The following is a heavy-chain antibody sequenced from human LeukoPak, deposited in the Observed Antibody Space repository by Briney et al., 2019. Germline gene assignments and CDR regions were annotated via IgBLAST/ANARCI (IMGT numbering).Heavy chain of an antibody. Sequence: ASVKVSCKVSGYTLTELSMHWVRQAPGKGLEWMGGFDPEDGETTYAQKFQGRVTMTEDTSTDTAYMELSSLRSEDTAVYYCATVLTRLPNIVVVPAAKNWFDPWGQGTLVTVSS. CDR3: ATVLTRLPNIVVVPAAKNWFDP. J-gene: IGHJ5*02. CDR2: FDPEDGET. D-gene: IGHD2-2*01. CDR1: GYTLTELS. V-gene: IGHV1-24*01.